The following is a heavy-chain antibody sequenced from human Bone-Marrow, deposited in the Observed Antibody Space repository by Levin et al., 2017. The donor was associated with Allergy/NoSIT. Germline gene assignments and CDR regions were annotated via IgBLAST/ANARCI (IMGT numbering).Heavy chain of an antibody. CDR3: ARDRRRDTHDMPDAY. CDR1: GFTFSSYS. Sequence: GGSLRLSCAASGFTFSSYSMNWVRQAPGKGLEWVSYISSSSSTIYYADSVKGRFTISRDNAKNSLYLQMNSLRAEDTAVYYCARDRRRDTHDMPDAYWGQGTLVTVSS. CDR2: ISSSSSTI. D-gene: IGHD5-18*01. V-gene: IGHV3-48*01. J-gene: IGHJ4*02.